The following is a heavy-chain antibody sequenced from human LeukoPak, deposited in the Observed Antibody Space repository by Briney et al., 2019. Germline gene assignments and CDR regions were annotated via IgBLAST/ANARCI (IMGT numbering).Heavy chain of an antibody. CDR2: IYHSGST. CDR1: GGSISSSNW. Sequence: SETLSLTCAVSGGSISSSNWWSWVRQPPGTGLEWIGEIYHSGSTNYNPSLKSRVTISVDKSKNQFSLKLSSVTAADTAVYYCASSGSPYDAFDIWGQGTMVTVSS. V-gene: IGHV4-4*02. CDR3: ASSGSPYDAFDI. J-gene: IGHJ3*02. D-gene: IGHD3-22*01.